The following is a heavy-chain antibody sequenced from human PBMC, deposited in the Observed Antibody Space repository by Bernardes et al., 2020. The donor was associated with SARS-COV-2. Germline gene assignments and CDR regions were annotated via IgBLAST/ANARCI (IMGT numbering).Heavy chain of an antibody. CDR2: INPKSGTT. Sequence: ASVKVSCKASGYTFTGYYMHWVRQAPGQGLEWMGWINPKSGTTNYAQKFQGRVTMTRDTSITTAYMELIRLTSDDTAMYYCARVLSTVDVESDDAFDFWGRGTMVTVSS. CDR1: GYTFTGYY. CDR3: ARVLSTVDVESDDAFDF. D-gene: IGHD5-12*01. J-gene: IGHJ3*01. V-gene: IGHV1-2*02.